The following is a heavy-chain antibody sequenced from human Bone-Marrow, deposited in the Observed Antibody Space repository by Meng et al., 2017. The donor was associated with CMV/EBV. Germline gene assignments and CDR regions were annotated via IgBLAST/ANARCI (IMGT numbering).Heavy chain of an antibody. V-gene: IGHV1-2*02. D-gene: IGHD6-19*01. CDR2: INPNSGGT. CDR3: ARGSSGWYWYYFDY. CDR1: GYTFTGYY. J-gene: IGHJ4*02. Sequence: ASVKVSCKASGYTFTGYYMHWVRQAPGQGLEWMGWINPNSGGTNYAQKLQGRVTMTTDTSTSTAYMELRSLRSDDTAVYYCARGSSGWYWYYFDYWGQGTLVTVSS.